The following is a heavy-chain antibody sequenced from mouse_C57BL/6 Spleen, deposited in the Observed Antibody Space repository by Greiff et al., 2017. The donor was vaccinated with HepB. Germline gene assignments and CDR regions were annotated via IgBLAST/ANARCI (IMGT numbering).Heavy chain of an antibody. CDR3: ARSRGTGRPYFDY. V-gene: IGHV1-80*01. Sequence: VQLQQSGAELVKPGASVKISCKASGYAFSSYWMNWVKQRPGKGLEWIGQIYHGDGDTNYNGKFKGKATLTADKSSSTAYMQLSSLTSEDSAVYFCARSRGTGRPYFDYWGQGTTLTVSS. J-gene: IGHJ2*01. CDR2: IYHGDGDT. CDR1: GYAFSSYW. D-gene: IGHD4-1*01.